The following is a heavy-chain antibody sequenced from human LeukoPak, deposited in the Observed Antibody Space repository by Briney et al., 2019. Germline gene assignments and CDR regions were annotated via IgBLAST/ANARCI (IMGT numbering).Heavy chain of an antibody. D-gene: IGHD3-10*01. Sequence: GGSLRLSCAASGFTFDDYAMHWVRQAPGKGLEWVSGISWNSGSIGYADSVKGRFTISRDNAKNSLYLQMNSLRAEDTAVYYCAKDMVRGIIKMKTTPDYWGQGTLVTVSS. J-gene: IGHJ4*02. CDR3: AKDMVRGIIKMKTTPDY. CDR2: ISWNSGSI. V-gene: IGHV3-9*01. CDR1: GFTFDDYA.